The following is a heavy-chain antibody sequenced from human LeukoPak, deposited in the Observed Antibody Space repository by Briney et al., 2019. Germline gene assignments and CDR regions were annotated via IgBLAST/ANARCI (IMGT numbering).Heavy chain of an antibody. CDR2: IYHSGNT. V-gene: IGHV4-38-2*02. D-gene: IGHD1-14*01. CDR3: ARDRASGRAFDI. CDR1: GYSISSGYY. J-gene: IGHJ3*02. Sequence: SETLSLTCAVSGYSISSGYYWGWIRQPPGKGLEWIGSIYHSGNTYHNPSLKSRVTTSVDTSKNEFSLKVSSVTAADTAVYYCARDRASGRAFDIWGQGTMVTVSS.